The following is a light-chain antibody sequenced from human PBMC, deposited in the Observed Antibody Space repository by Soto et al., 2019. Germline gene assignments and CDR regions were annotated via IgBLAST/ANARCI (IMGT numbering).Light chain of an antibody. J-gene: IGKJ1*01. CDR1: QSVNSN. Sequence: EIVMTQSPATLSESPGERATLSCRASQSVNSNLAWYQQKPGQAPRLLMYGASTRATGIPARFSGSGSGTEFTLTISSQQSEDFAVYYCQQHNNWPLTFGQGTKVEIK. V-gene: IGKV3-15*01. CDR3: QQHNNWPLT. CDR2: GAS.